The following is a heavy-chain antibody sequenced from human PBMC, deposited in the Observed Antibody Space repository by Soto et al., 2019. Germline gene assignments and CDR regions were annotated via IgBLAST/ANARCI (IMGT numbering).Heavy chain of an antibody. CDR1: GFIFGNYS. Sequence: EVQLVESGGGLVRPGGSLRLSCEASGFIFGNYSMNWVRQAPGKRLEWVSSISSRSNFIYYADSLRGRVTISRDNTQNSLHLQMNSLRVEDTAIYYCARVQKLYGNSVYYYGMDVWGQGTTVTVSS. D-gene: IGHD2-8*01. J-gene: IGHJ6*02. CDR2: ISSRSNFI. CDR3: ARVQKLYGNSVYYYGMDV. V-gene: IGHV3-21*01.